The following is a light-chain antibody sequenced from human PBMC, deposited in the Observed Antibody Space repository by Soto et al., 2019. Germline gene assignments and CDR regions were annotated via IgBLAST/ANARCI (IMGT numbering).Light chain of an antibody. CDR2: GAS. J-gene: IGKJ4*01. CDR3: QEYNTWSPLT. CDR1: QSVSNN. Sequence: EIVMTQSPATLSVSPGERATLSCRASQSVSNNLAWYQQKHGQAPRLLIYGASTRATGIPARFSGSVSGTEFTLTISSLQSEDFAVYYCQEYNTWSPLTFGGGTKVETK. V-gene: IGKV3-15*01.